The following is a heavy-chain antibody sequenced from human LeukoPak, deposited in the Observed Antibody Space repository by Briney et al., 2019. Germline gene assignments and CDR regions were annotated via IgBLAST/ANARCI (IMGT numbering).Heavy chain of an antibody. Sequence: PGGSLRLSCAASGFTFSSYGMHWVRQAPGKGLEWVAVISYDGSNKYYADSVKGRLTISRDNSKNTLYLQMNSLRAEDTAVYYCAKDYYGSGSYAYWGQGTLVTVSS. V-gene: IGHV3-30*18. CDR1: GFTFSSYG. CDR2: ISYDGSNK. J-gene: IGHJ4*02. D-gene: IGHD3-10*01. CDR3: AKDYYGSGSYAY.